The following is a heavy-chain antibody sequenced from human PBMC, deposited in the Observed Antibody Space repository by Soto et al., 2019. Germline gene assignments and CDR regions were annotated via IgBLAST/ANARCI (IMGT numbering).Heavy chain of an antibody. Sequence: ASVKVSCKASGDTFGSYDINWVRQASGHGLEWMGWMNPNSGGTYYLESVKGRFTISRENAKSSLYLQMNSLSAGDTAVYYCAGRRFMDVWGQGTTVTVSS. CDR2: MNPNSGGT. J-gene: IGHJ6*02. V-gene: IGHV1-8*03. CDR3: AGRRFMDV. CDR1: GDTFGSYD.